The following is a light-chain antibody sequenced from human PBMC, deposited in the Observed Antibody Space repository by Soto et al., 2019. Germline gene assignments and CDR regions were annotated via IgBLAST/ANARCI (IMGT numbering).Light chain of an antibody. V-gene: IGKV3-20*01. CDR2: AAS. CDR3: QQYGSSPLT. CDR1: QTISSTY. J-gene: IGKJ3*01. Sequence: EIVLTQSPGTLSLSPGERATLSCRASQTISSTYLAWYQQKAGQAPRLLIYAASSRATGIPDRFSGSGSGTDFTLTISRLEPEDFAVYYCQQYGSSPLTFGPGTKVDIK.